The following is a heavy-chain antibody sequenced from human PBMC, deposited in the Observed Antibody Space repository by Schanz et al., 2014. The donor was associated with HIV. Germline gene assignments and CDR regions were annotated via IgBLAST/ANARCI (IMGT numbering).Heavy chain of an antibody. CDR1: GDSISGGGYY. CDR3: ARGGRYRGYDFPPHYYYGMDV. CDR2: IYYSGNT. D-gene: IGHD5-12*01. V-gene: IGHV4-31*03. J-gene: IGHJ6*02. Sequence: QVQLQESGPGLVKPSQTLSLTCTVSGDSISGGGYYWSWIRQHPGKGLEWIGYIYYSGNTYYNPSLKSRSTLSVDTSKKQFSLKLSSVTAADPAVYYCARGGRYRGYDFPPHYYYGMDVWGQGTTVTVSS.